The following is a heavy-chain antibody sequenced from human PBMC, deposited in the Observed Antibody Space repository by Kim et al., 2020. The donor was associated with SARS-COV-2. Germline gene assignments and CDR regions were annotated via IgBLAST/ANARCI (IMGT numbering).Heavy chain of an antibody. CDR2: INAGNGNT. CDR1: GYTFTSYA. J-gene: IGHJ6*02. D-gene: IGHD2-21*01. CDR3: AREGLWWWDYYYGMDV. Sequence: ASVKVSCKASGYTFTSYAMHWVHQAPGQRLEWMGWINAGNGNTKYSQKFQGRVTITRDTSASTAYMELSSLRSEDTAVYYCAREGLWWWDYYYGMDVWGQGTTITVSS. V-gene: IGHV1-3*01.